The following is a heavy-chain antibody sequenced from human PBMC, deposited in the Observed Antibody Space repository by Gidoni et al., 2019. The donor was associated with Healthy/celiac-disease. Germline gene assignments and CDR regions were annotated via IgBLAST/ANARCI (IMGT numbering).Heavy chain of an antibody. V-gene: IGHV3-23*04. D-gene: IGHD5-18*01. Sequence: EVQLVESGGGLVQPGGSLRLSCAASGFTFSSYAMSGGRQAPGKGLEWVSVISGIGGSLYYADSLKGRFTISRDNSKNTLYLQMNSLRAEDTAVYYCAKASGYGFIHRNLDYFDYWGQGTLVTVSS. J-gene: IGHJ4*02. CDR3: AKASGYGFIHRNLDYFDY. CDR1: GFTFSSYA. CDR2: ISGIGGSL.